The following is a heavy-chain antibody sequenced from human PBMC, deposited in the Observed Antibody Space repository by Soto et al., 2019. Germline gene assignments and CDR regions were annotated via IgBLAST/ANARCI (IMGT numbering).Heavy chain of an antibody. J-gene: IGHJ6*02. CDR1: GGTFSSSG. D-gene: IGHD3-16*02. Sequence: QVHLVQSGTEVKKPGSSVKVSCTASGGTFSSSGFSWVRQAPGQGLEWMGMIVPSLDTTNYAQKFQARVTITADEVTSTAYMELRSLRSEDTAVYYCATCLQPRYTADPYAVDVWGQGTRVIVSS. V-gene: IGHV1-69*11. CDR3: ATCLQPRYTADPYAVDV. CDR2: IVPSLDTT.